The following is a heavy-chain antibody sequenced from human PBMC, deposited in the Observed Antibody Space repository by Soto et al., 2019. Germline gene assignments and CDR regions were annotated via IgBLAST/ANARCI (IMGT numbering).Heavy chain of an antibody. Sequence: QVQLVQSGAEVKKPGASVKVSCKASGYIFTRSYIHWVRQAPGQGLEWMGVINPSGGSTSYAQKFQGRVTMTRDTSTNTVYMEVSSLRSEDTAVYFCARLEGGVAGTLNYWGQGTLVIVSS. CDR3: ARLEGGVAGTLNY. CDR2: INPSGGST. D-gene: IGHD6-19*01. CDR1: GYIFTRSY. V-gene: IGHV1-46*01. J-gene: IGHJ4*02.